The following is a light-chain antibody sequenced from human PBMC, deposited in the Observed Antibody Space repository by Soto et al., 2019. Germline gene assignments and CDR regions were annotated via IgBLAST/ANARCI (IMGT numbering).Light chain of an antibody. CDR2: GAS. Sequence: EIVLTQSPDTLSLSPGERATLSCRASQSIDSTHLVWYQQKPGQAPSLLIFGASSRATGIPDRFSGSGSGTDFTLTISRLEPEDFAVYYCQQYGSSPPLTFGGGTKVDIK. V-gene: IGKV3-20*01. J-gene: IGKJ4*01. CDR1: QSIDSTH. CDR3: QQYGSSPPLT.